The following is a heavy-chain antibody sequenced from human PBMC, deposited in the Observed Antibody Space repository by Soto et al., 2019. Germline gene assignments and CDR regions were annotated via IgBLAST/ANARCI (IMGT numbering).Heavy chain of an antibody. CDR2: IDPSDSYT. J-gene: IGHJ6*02. CDR3: ARRPTPYYYYGMDV. V-gene: IGHV5-10-1*01. Sequence: GVSLKISCKGSGYSFTSYWISWMRQMPGKGLEWMGRIDPSDSYTNYSPSFQGHVTISADKSISTAYLQWSSLKASDTAMYYCARRPTPYYYYGMDVWGQGTTVTVSS. CDR1: GYSFTSYW.